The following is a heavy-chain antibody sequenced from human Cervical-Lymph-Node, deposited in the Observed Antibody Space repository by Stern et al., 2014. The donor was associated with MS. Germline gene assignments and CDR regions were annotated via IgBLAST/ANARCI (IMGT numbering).Heavy chain of an antibody. CDR3: AKGGSGSYLD. CDR2: ISYDGRDK. CDR1: GFVFRRYA. V-gene: IGHV3-30*10. D-gene: IGHD1-26*01. Sequence: AQLAEYWGGVVQPGRSLRLSCAASGFVFRRYALHRVRQAPGKGLEWVALISYDGRDKYYTDSVKGRFTVSRDNSNNTVDLEMNSLRLEDTAVYYCAKGGSGSYLDWGQGSLVTVSS. J-gene: IGHJ4*02.